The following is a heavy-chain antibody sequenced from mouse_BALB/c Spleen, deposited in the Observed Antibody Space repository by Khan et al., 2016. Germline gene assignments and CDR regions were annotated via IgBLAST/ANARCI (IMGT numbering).Heavy chain of an antibody. CDR2: LNPSNGDT. Sequence: QVQLQQSGAELVKPGASVKLSFKASGYTFTSYYMYWVKQRPGQGLERIGELNPSNGDTHFNERFKSKATPTVDKSSSTTYMQFSSLTSEDSAVYYCTRAGYDYPFAYWGQGTLVTVSA. CDR3: TRAGYDYPFAY. D-gene: IGHD2-4*01. J-gene: IGHJ3*01. V-gene: IGHV1S81*02. CDR1: GYTFTSYY.